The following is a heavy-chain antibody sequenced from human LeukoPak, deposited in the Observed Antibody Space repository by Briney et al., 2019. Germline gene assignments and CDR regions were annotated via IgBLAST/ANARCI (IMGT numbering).Heavy chain of an antibody. V-gene: IGHV1-2*02. D-gene: IGHD3-10*01. CDR1: VYTFTAHN. CDR3: ASVVRWNYSHQSFDI. CDR2: IYLNRGGT. J-gene: IGHJ3*02. Sequence: GASVTVSCLHSVYTFTAHNVYWGRQAPRPGRGWMGCIYLNRGGTNYTQTFQGRVSMTRATSTNTAYMELRRLTSDDAAVYYCASVVRWNYSHQSFDIWGQGTMVIVSS.